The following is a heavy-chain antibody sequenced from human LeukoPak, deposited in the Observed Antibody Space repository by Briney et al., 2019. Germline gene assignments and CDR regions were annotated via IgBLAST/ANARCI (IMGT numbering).Heavy chain of an antibody. Sequence: SETLSLTCTVSGGSISSYYWSWIRQPPGKGLGWIGYIYYSGSTNYNPSLKSRVTISVDTSKNQFSLKLSSVTAADTAVYYCARSYSSGWLNAFDIWGQGTMVTVSS. CDR3: ARSYSSGWLNAFDI. V-gene: IGHV4-59*08. J-gene: IGHJ3*02. CDR1: GGSISSYY. CDR2: IYYSGST. D-gene: IGHD6-19*01.